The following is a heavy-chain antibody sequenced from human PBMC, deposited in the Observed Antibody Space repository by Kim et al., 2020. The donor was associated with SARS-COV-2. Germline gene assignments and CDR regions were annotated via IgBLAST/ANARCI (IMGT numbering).Heavy chain of an antibody. J-gene: IGHJ4*02. Sequence: SQTLSLTCAISGDSVSSNSAAWNWIRQSPSRGLEWLGRTYYKSKWYNDYAVSVKSRMTINPDTSKNQFSLQLNSVTPEDTAVYYCARELRSGWSLYYFDYWGQGTLVTVSP. CDR3: ARELRSGWSLYYFDY. D-gene: IGHD6-19*01. CDR2: TYYKSKWYN. V-gene: IGHV6-1*01. CDR1: GDSVSSNSAA.